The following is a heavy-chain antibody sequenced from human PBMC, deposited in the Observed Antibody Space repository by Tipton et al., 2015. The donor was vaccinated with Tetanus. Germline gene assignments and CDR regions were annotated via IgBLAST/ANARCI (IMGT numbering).Heavy chain of an antibody. CDR3: ARRGEARANWFDS. V-gene: IGHV3-48*02. Sequence: SLRLSCEGSGFSFRDFGMNWVRQAPGKGPEWISYISYSSTSIYYADSAKGRFAVSRDNAKNSLFLQMNTLTDDDTAVYYCARRGEARANWFDSWGQGTLVTVSS. J-gene: IGHJ5*01. CDR2: ISYSSTSI. CDR1: GFSFRDFG.